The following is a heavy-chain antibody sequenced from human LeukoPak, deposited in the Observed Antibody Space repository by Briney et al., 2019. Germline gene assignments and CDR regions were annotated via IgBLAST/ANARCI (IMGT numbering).Heavy chain of an antibody. D-gene: IGHD2-15*01. V-gene: IGHV4-34*01. J-gene: IGHJ3*02. CDR2: INHSGST. Sequence: SETLSLTCAVYGGSFNGYYWSWIRQPPGKGLEWIGEINHSGSTNYSPSLKSRVTLSVDTSKNQFSLKLSSVTAADTAVYYCARDPRYCSGGSCYSSDDAFDIWGQGTMVTVSS. CDR1: GGSFNGYY. CDR3: ARDPRYCSGGSCYSSDDAFDI.